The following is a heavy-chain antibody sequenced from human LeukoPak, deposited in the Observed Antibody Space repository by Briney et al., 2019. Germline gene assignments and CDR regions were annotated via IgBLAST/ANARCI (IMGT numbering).Heavy chain of an antibody. D-gene: IGHD1-7*01. CDR2: ISGSGGST. CDR1: GFTFSSYA. Sequence: GGSLRLSCAASGFTFSSYAMSWVRQAPGEGLEWVSAISGSGGSTYYADSVKGRFTISRDNSKNTLYLQMNSLRAEDTAVYYCAKRRGLELLYYYYMDVWGKGTTVTVSS. J-gene: IGHJ6*03. V-gene: IGHV3-23*01. CDR3: AKRRGLELLYYYYMDV.